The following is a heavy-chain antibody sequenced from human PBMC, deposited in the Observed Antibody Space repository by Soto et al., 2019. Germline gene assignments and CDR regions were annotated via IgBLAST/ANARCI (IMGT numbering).Heavy chain of an antibody. Sequence: KGLEWVSRMNSDGSSITYADSVKGRFTISRDSAKNTMYLQVHSLRAEDTAVYYRAREIATTCRYYFDISGQ. J-gene: IGHJ4*02. D-gene: IGHD1-1*01. CDR2: MNSDGSSI. V-gene: IGHV3-74*01. CDR3: AREIATTCRYYFDI.